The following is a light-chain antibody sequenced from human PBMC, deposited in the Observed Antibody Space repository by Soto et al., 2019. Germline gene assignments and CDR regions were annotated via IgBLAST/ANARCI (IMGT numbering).Light chain of an antibody. CDR2: QDN. V-gene: IGLV3-1*01. CDR3: QAWDSTTADVV. Sequence: YELTQPPSVSVSPGQTASITCSGDRLGDKFACWYQQKPGQSPVLVIYQDNKRPSGIPERFSGSNSGNTATLTISGAQAMDEADFYCQAWDSTTADVVFGGGTKLTVL. CDR1: RLGDKF. J-gene: IGLJ2*01.